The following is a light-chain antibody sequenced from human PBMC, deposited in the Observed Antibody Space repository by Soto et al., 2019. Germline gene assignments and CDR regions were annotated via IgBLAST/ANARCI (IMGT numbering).Light chain of an antibody. V-gene: IGKV1-5*03. CDR3: QQYNSYSQT. J-gene: IGKJ1*01. CDR1: QSISSW. Sequence: DIQMTQSPSTLSASVGDRVTITCRARQSISSWLAWYQPKPGRAPKLLIYKASSLESGVPSRFSGSGSGTEFALTSSSLQPDDFAPYYCQQYNSYSQTFGNGTKVEIK. CDR2: KAS.